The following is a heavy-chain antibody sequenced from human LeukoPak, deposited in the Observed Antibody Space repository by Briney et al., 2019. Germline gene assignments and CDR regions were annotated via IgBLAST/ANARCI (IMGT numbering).Heavy chain of an antibody. CDR2: ISSSSSYI. CDR3: AREEATGTTNWFDP. D-gene: IGHD1-1*01. J-gene: IGHJ5*02. V-gene: IGHV3-21*01. CDR1: GFTFSSYS. Sequence: PGGSLRLSCAASGFTFSSYSMNWVRQAPGKGLEWVSSISSSSSYIYYADSVKGRFTISRDNAMNSLYLQMNSLRAEDTAVYYCAREEATGTTNWFDPWGQGTLVAVSS.